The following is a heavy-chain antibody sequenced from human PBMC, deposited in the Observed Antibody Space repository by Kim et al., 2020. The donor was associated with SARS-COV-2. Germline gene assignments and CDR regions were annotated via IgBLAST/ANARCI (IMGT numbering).Heavy chain of an antibody. CDR3: TRPLGIGFAV. D-gene: IGHD1-1*01. J-gene: IGHJ4*02. V-gene: IGHV3-7*01. Sequence: YVDSVKGRLTVSRDNAKKSLYLEMNRLGVEDTAIYYCTRPLGIGFAVWGQGTHVTVSS.